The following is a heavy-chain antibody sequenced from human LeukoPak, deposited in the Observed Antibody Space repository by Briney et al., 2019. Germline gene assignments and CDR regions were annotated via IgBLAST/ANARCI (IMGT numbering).Heavy chain of an antibody. CDR3: ARDVQGAMTYCGMDV. V-gene: IGHV1-2*02. CDR1: GYTFSDYY. CDR2: INPNSGGT. Sequence: ASVKVSCKASGYTFSDYYMHWVRQAPGQGLEWMGWINPNSGGTNYAQKFQGRVTMTRDTSISTAYMELSRLRSDDTAVYYCARDVQGAMTYCGMDVWGQGTTVTVSS. J-gene: IGHJ6*02. D-gene: IGHD2-2*01.